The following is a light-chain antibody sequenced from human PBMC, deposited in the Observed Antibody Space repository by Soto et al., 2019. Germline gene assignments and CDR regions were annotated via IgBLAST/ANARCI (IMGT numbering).Light chain of an antibody. CDR3: LSFTSITTYV. CDR1: SSDVGSYKS. V-gene: IGLV2-14*01. J-gene: IGLJ1*01. Sequence: QSALTQPASVSGSPGQSITISCTGTSSDVGSYKSLSWYQQTPGKAPKLVIFDVSNRPSGVSDRFSGSKSGNTASLTISGLQPEDEADYYCLSFTSITTYVFGTGTKSPS. CDR2: DVS.